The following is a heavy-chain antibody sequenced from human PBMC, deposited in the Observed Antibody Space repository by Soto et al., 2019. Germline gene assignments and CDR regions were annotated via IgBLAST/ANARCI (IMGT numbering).Heavy chain of an antibody. CDR1: GVTFSTHA. CDR2: IIPISGTT. D-gene: IGHD2-15*01. Sequence: SVKVSCKASGVTFSTHAIIWVRQAPVHGLELMGGIIPISGTTYYTQKFQGRVTITADEPTSTAFMELRSLKSDDTAVFYCARGYCSGGNCYSGMQVWGQGTMVIVSS. J-gene: IGHJ6*01. CDR3: ARGYCSGGNCYSGMQV. V-gene: IGHV1-69*13.